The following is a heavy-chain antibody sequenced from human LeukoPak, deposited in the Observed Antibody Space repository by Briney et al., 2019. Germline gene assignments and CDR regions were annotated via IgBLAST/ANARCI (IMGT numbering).Heavy chain of an antibody. V-gene: IGHV3-33*06. J-gene: IGHJ6*02. CDR1: GFTFSSYG. CDR2: IWYDGSNK. D-gene: IGHD5-12*01. CDR3: AKEGDYDFYCGMDV. Sequence: GRSLRLSCAASGFTFSSYGMHWVRQAPGKGLEWVAVIWYDGSNKYYADSVKGRFTISRDNSKNTLYLQMNSQRAEDTAVYYCAKEGDYDFYCGMDVWGQGTTVTVSS.